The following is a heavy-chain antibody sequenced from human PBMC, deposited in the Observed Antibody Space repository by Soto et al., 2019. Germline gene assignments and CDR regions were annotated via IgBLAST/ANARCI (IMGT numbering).Heavy chain of an antibody. Sequence: PGGSLRLSCAASGFTFINYAMSWVRQAPGKGLEWVSTVSGSAGSTYYADSVKGRFTISRDNSKNTLYLQMNSLRAEDTAVYYCAKKIVATAGLAFDYWGQGTLVTVSS. CDR1: GFTFINYA. CDR3: AKKIVATAGLAFDY. V-gene: IGHV3-23*01. D-gene: IGHD5-12*01. J-gene: IGHJ4*02. CDR2: VSGSAGST.